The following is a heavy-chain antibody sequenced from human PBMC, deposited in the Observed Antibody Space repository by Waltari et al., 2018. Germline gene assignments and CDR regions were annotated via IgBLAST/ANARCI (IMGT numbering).Heavy chain of an antibody. CDR1: GASLSPSNW. V-gene: IGHV4-4*02. J-gene: IGHJ5*02. CDR3: ARGTESYSDLGFDP. CDR2: IYHSGST. D-gene: IGHD1-26*01. Sequence: QVHLQESGPGLVKPSGTVSLTCPVPGASLSPSNWWTWVRQTPGKGLEWIGEIYHSGSTIYNPSLKGRVTMSVDKSKNQFSLKLSSVTAADTAVYYCARGTESYSDLGFDPWGQGTLVTVSS.